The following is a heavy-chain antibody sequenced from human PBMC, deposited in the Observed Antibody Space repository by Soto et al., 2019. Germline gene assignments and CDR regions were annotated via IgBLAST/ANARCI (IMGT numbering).Heavy chain of an antibody. J-gene: IGHJ6*02. D-gene: IGHD2-21*02. V-gene: IGHV2-5*02. CDR2: IYWDDDK. Sequence: QITLKESGPTLVKPTQTLTLTCTFSGFSLSTRGVGVGWIRQPPGKALEWLALIYWDDDKRYSPSLKSRLTITKATSKNQVVLTMTNMDPVDTATYYCAHSRCGGDCLQSYPSHYYYGMDVWGQGTTVTVSS. CDR3: AHSRCGGDCLQSYPSHYYYGMDV. CDR1: GFSLSTRGVG.